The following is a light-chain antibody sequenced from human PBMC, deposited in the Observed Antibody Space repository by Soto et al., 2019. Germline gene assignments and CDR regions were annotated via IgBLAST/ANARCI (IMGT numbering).Light chain of an antibody. J-gene: IGLJ1*01. Sequence: GSPVQSVGISCAGASSDVGGYNYVSWYQQHPGKAPKLMVYDVSNRPSGVSNRFSGSKSGNTASLTISGLQAEDEADYYCSSYTSSSTYVFGTGTKVTVL. CDR2: DVS. CDR3: SSYTSSSTYV. CDR1: SSDVGGYNY. V-gene: IGLV2-14*04.